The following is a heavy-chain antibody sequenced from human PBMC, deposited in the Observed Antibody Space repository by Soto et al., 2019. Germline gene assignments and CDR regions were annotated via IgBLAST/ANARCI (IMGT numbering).Heavy chain of an antibody. CDR1: GYTFTGYY. CDR3: ARGVGYCSGGSCFYWFDP. Sequence: GASVKVPCKASGYTFTGYYMHWVRQAPGQGLEWMGWINPNSGGTNYAQKFQGWVTMTRDTSISTAYMELSRLRSDDTAVYYCARGVGYCSGGSCFYWFDPWGQGTLVTVSS. V-gene: IGHV1-2*04. CDR2: INPNSGGT. D-gene: IGHD2-15*01. J-gene: IGHJ5*02.